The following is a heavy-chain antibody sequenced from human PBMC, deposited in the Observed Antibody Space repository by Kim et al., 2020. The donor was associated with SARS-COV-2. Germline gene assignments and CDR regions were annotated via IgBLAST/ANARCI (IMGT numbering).Heavy chain of an antibody. V-gene: IGHV1-46*01. Sequence: ASVKVSCKASGYTFTSYYMHWVRQAPGQGLEWMGIINLSGGSTSYAQKFQGRVTMTRDTSTSTVYMELSSLRSEDTAVYYCARLEGGPRWSMATGNYFDYWGQGTLVTVSS. CDR1: GYTFTSYY. CDR2: INLSGGST. CDR3: ARLEGGPRWSMATGNYFDY. J-gene: IGHJ4*02. D-gene: IGHD3-10*01.